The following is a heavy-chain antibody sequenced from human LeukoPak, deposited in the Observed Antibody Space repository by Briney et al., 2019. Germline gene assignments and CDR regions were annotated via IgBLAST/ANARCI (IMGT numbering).Heavy chain of an antibody. V-gene: IGHV4-39*01. Sequence: SETLSLICTVYGGSISSSSYHWGWIRQPPGKGLEWIGNIYYSGSTYYNPSPRSRVHMSVDTSKNQFSLTLSSVTAADTAVYYCARLTDFWGQGILVTVSS. CDR2: IYYSGST. CDR3: ARLTDF. CDR1: GGSISSSSYH. J-gene: IGHJ4*02.